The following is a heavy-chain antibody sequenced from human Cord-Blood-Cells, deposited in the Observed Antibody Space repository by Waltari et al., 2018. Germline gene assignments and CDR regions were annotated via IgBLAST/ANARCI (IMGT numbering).Heavy chain of an antibody. V-gene: IGHV1-69*01. CDR2: IIPIFGTA. Sequence: EVKKPGSSVKVSCKASGGTFSSYAISWVRQAPGQGLEWMGGIIPIFGTANYAQKFQGRVTITADESTSTAYMELSSLRSEDTAVYYCANHSGYCSSTSCYRGEGADYWGQGTLVTVSS. CDR3: ANHSGYCSSTSCYRGEGADY. CDR1: GGTFSSYA. J-gene: IGHJ4*02. D-gene: IGHD2-2*01.